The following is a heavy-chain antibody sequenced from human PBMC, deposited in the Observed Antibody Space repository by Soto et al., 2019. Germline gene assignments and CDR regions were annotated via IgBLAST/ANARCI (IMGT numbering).Heavy chain of an antibody. CDR1: GYTFTSYG. J-gene: IGHJ4*02. D-gene: IGHD3-22*01. CDR2: ISAYNGNT. CDR3: ARAGTYYYDSSGSTDY. Sequence: ASVKVSCKASGYTFTSYGISWVRQAPGKGLERKGWISAYNGNTNYAQKLQGRVTMTTDTSTSTAYMELRSLRSDDTAVYYCARAGTYYYDSSGSTDYWGQGTLVTVSS. V-gene: IGHV1-18*01.